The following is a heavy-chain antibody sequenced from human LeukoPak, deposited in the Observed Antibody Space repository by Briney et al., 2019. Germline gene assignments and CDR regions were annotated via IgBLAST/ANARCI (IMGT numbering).Heavy chain of an antibody. CDR1: GFTFSHYA. J-gene: IGHJ4*02. CDR3: AREAPICTNADCRTGFDY. Sequence: GGSLRLSCAASGFTFSHYAMHWVRQAPGKGLEGVAVISYHGIDKYYADSVKGRFTISRDNSKNALYLQMNSLRPEDTAVYYCAREAPICTNADCRTGFDYWGQGTLVAVSS. V-gene: IGHV3-30-3*01. CDR2: ISYHGIDK. D-gene: IGHD2-8*01.